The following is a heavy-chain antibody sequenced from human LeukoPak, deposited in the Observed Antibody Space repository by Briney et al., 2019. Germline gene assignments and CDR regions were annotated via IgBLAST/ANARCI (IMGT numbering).Heavy chain of an antibody. J-gene: IGHJ6*02. V-gene: IGHV4-28*01. CDR2: IYHSGTT. CDR3: ASLGGSGYYYYYXYGMDV. CDR1: GYSITSSSW. Sequence: PSETLSLTCAVSGYSITSSSWWGWIRQPPGKGLEWIGYIYHSGTTYYNPSLQSRVTMSVDTSKNQFSLKLSSVTAADTAVYYCASLGGSGYYYYYXYGMDVWGQGTTVTVSS. D-gene: IGHD3-22*01.